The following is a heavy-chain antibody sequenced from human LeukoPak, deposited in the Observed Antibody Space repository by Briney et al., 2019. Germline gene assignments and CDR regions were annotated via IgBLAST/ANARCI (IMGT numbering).Heavy chain of an antibody. J-gene: IGHJ4*02. Sequence: GGSLRLSCAASGFTFSSYAIHWVRQAPGKGLEWVAIISYDGSNKYYADSVKGRFTISRDNSKNTLYLQMNSLRAEDTAVYYCAKGHLINYYDSSSYLDYWGQGTLVTVSS. CDR2: ISYDGSNK. D-gene: IGHD3-22*01. V-gene: IGHV3-30*04. CDR1: GFTFSSYA. CDR3: AKGHLINYYDSSSYLDY.